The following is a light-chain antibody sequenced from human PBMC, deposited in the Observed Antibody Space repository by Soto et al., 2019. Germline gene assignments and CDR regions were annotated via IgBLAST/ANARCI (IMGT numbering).Light chain of an antibody. Sequence: EIMMTQSPATLSVSPGERATLSCRASQSVSVNLAWYQQKPGQAPRLLIYGASTRATGIPARFSGSGSGTELTLTISTLQSEDFAVYYCQQYYDWPITFAQRTRLEI. CDR1: QSVSVN. V-gene: IGKV3-15*01. CDR3: QQYYDWPIT. CDR2: GAS. J-gene: IGKJ5*01.